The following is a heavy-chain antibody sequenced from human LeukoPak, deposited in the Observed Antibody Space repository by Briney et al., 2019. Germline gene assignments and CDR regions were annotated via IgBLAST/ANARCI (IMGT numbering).Heavy chain of an antibody. CDR3: ARMRWLPDPFDY. CDR1: GGTFSSYA. D-gene: IGHD5-24*01. Sequence: ASVKVSCKASGGTFSSYAISWVRQAPGQGLEWMGWISAYNGNTNYAQKLQGRVTMTTDTSTSTAYMELRSLRSDDTAVYYCARMRWLPDPFDYWGQGTLVTVSS. J-gene: IGHJ4*02. V-gene: IGHV1-18*01. CDR2: ISAYNGNT.